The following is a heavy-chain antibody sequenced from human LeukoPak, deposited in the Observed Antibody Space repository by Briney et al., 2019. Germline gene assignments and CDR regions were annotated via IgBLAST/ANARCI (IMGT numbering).Heavy chain of an antibody. CDR1: GGSISSYY. D-gene: IGHD5-12*01. CDR2: IYYSGST. V-gene: IGHV4-59*01. CDR3: ARDAYSGYGPPDYYMDV. J-gene: IGHJ6*03. Sequence: KPSETLPLTCTVSGGSISSYYWSWIRQPPGKGLEWIGYIYYSGSTNYNPSLKSRVTISVDTSKNQFSLKLSSVTAADTAVYYCARDAYSGYGPPDYYMDVWGKGTTVTISS.